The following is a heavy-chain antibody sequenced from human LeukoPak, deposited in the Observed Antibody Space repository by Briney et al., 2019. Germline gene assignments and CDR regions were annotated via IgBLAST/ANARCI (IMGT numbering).Heavy chain of an antibody. V-gene: IGHV1-69*05. CDR2: IIPIFGTA. D-gene: IGHD5-24*01. CDR3: ARVGARWLQLYYFDY. Sequence: KVSCKASGGTFNSYAISWVRQAPGQGLEWMGGIIPIFGTANYAQKVQGRVTITTDESTTTAYMELRSLRSDDTAVYYCARVGARWLQLYYFDYWGQGTLVTVSS. CDR1: GGTFNSYA. J-gene: IGHJ4*02.